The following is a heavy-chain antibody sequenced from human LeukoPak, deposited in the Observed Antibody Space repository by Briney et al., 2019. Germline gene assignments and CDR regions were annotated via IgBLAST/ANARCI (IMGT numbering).Heavy chain of an antibody. J-gene: IGHJ4*02. Sequence: GGSLRLSCAASGFTVSSYSMNWVRQAPGKGLEWVSYISSSSSTIYYADSVKGPFTISRDNAKNSLYLQMNSLRAEDTAVYYCARSPGYSSGWYDYWGQGTLVTVSS. D-gene: IGHD6-19*01. CDR2: ISSSSSTI. CDR1: GFTVSSYS. CDR3: ARSPGYSSGWYDY. V-gene: IGHV3-48*04.